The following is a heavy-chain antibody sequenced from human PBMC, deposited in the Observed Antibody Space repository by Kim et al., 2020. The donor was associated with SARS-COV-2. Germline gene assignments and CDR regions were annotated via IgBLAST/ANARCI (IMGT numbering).Heavy chain of an antibody. J-gene: IGHJ6*02. V-gene: IGHV3-53*01. D-gene: IGHD3-9*01. CDR3: ARGVDYDILTGYLLDGMDV. Sequence: GRFTISRDNSKNTLYLQMNSLRAEDTAVYYCARGVDYDILTGYLLDGMDVWGQGTTVTVSS.